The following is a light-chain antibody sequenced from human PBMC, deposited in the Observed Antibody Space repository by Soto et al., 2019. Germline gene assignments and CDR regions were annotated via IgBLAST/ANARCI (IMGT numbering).Light chain of an antibody. CDR1: QSISTW. V-gene: IGKV1-5*01. CDR2: EAS. CDR3: QQYNLYPWT. J-gene: IGKJ1*01. Sequence: DIKMTQSPSTLSTSVGDRVTITCRASQSISTWLAWYQQKPGKAPNLLIYEASTLENGVSSRFSGSGSGTEFTLTISSLQPDDIATYYCQQYNLYPWTFGQGTKVDIK.